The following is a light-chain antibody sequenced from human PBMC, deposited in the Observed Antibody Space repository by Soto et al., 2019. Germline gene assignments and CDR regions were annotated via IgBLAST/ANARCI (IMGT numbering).Light chain of an antibody. Sequence: DVQMTQSPSSLSASVGDRVTITCRASQSISNYLNWYQQRPGKASKLLIYTTSSLQSGVPSRFSGSGSGTEFTLTINSLQPEDFATYYCQQSYITPLTFGGGTKVEIK. J-gene: IGKJ4*01. V-gene: IGKV1-39*01. CDR1: QSISNY. CDR2: TTS. CDR3: QQSYITPLT.